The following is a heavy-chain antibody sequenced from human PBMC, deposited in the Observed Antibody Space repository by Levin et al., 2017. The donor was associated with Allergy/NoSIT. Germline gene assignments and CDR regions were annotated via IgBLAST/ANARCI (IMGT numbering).Heavy chain of an antibody. D-gene: IGHD6-6*01. CDR1: AGAMSTYY. CDR3: ARGGGDSSSSQDFDF. CDR2: ISYSGST. Sequence: MPSETLSLTCTVSAGAMSTYYWNWIRQPPGKGLEWIGYISYSGSTDYNPSLKNRVTISKDTSKNQFSLKVTSVTAADTAVYYCARGGGDSSSSQDFDFWGQGTLVTVSS. V-gene: IGHV4-59*01. J-gene: IGHJ4*02.